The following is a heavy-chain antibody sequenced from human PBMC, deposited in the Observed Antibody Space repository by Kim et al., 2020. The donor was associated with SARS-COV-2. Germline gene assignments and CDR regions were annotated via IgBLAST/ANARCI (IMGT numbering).Heavy chain of an antibody. D-gene: IGHD7-27*01. V-gene: IGHV4-59*01. CDR2: ITNIGTT. CDR3: ARGHWGLQD. J-gene: IGHJ4*02. Sequence: SETLSLTCSVSGASITTFAWTWIRQPPGKGLEWIGYITNIGTTNYNPSLNNRVSISLDTSRNQFSLTLNSMSAADTAVYYCARGHWGLQDCAQGTLVTVS. CDR1: GASITTFA.